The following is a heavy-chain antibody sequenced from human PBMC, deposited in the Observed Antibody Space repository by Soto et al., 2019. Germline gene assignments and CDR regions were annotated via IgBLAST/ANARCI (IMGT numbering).Heavy chain of an antibody. CDR3: AREIQRYFDY. Sequence: ASETLSLTCSISRGSISSYYWSWIRHPSGKGLKWIGRIYTSGSTSHNPSLKSRVTMSVDTSKNQFSLKLSSVTAADTAVYYCAREIQRYFDYWGQGTLVTVSS. D-gene: IGHD1-1*01. V-gene: IGHV4-4*07. CDR2: IYTSGST. CDR1: RGSISSYY. J-gene: IGHJ4*02.